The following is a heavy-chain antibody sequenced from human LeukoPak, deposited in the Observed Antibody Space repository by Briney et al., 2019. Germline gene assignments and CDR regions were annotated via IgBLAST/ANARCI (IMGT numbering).Heavy chain of an antibody. CDR1: GGSFSGYY. CDR2: INHSGST. D-gene: IGHD3-22*01. J-gene: IGHJ4*02. CDR3: ARMSYHYESSGYYDPFDY. V-gene: IGHV4-34*01. Sequence: SETLSLTCAVYGGSFSGYYWSWIRQPPGKGLEWIGEINHSGSTNYNPSLKSRVTISVDTSKNQFSLKLSSVTAADTAVYYCARMSYHYESSGYYDPFDYWGQGTLVTVSS.